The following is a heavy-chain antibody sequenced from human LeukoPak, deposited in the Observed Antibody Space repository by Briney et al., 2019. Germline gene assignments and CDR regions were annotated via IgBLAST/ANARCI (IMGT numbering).Heavy chain of an antibody. V-gene: IGHV3-23*01. D-gene: IGHD6-19*01. J-gene: IGHJ4*02. Sequence: AGGSLRLSCAASGFTFSSYAMSWVRQAPGKGLEWVSAISASGGSTYYADSVKGRFTISRDNSKNTLYLQMNSLRVEDTAVYYCARGQWLVRGVYFDDWGQGTLVTVSS. CDR3: ARGQWLVRGVYFDD. CDR2: ISASGGST. CDR1: GFTFSSYA.